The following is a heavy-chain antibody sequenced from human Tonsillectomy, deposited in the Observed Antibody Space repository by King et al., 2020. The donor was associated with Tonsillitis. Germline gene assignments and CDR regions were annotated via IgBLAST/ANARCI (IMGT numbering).Heavy chain of an antibody. Sequence: VQLVQSGGGLVQPGVSLRLSCTASDFTFSAYSMNWVRQAPGRGLEWLSYINTDSTTIYYADSVKGRFTISRDNAKNSVYLQMNSLRPEDTAVYYCAGDNGSSDWFDPWGQGTLVTVSS. D-gene: IGHD1-26*01. V-gene: IGHV3-48*01. J-gene: IGHJ5*02. CDR2: INTDSTTI. CDR1: DFTFSAYS. CDR3: AGDNGSSDWFDP.